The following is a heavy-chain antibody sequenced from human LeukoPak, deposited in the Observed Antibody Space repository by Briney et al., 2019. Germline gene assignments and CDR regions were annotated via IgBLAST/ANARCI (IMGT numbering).Heavy chain of an antibody. D-gene: IGHD6-6*01. J-gene: IGHJ4*02. V-gene: IGHV4-34*01. CDR2: INHSGST. CDR3: ARFKFMYSSSSFIDY. CDR1: GGSFSGYY. Sequence: SETLSLTCAVYGGSFSGYYWSWIRQPPGKGLEWIGEINHSGSTNYNPSLRSRVTISVDTSKNQFSLKLRSVTAADTAVYYCARFKFMYSSSSFIDYWGQGTLVTVSS.